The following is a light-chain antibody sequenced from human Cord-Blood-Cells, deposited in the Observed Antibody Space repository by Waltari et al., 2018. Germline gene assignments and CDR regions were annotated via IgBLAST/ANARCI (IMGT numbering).Light chain of an antibody. J-gene: IGLJ2*01. CDR2: DDS. CDR1: NIGSKS. Sequence: SYVLTQPPSVSVAPGKTARLTCGGNNIGSKSVHWYQQKPGRAPVLVVYDDSDRPSGIPERFSGSNSGNTATLTISRVEAGDEADYYCQVWDSSSDHVVFGGGTKLTVL. V-gene: IGLV3-21*03. CDR3: QVWDSSSDHVV.